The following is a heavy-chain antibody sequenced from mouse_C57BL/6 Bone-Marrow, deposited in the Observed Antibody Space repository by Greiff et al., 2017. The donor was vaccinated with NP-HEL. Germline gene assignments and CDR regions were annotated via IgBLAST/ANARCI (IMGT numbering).Heavy chain of an antibody. D-gene: IGHD2-10*02. J-gene: IGHJ1*03. CDR2: INPSTGGT. CDR1: GYSFTGYY. V-gene: IGHV1-42*01. CDR3: ASSIPWYFDV. Sequence: EVKLQESGPELVKPGASVKISCKASGYSFTGYYMNWVKQSPDKSLEWIGEINPSTGGTTYNQKFKAKATLTVDKSSSTAYMQLKSLTSEDSAVYYCASSIPWYFDVWGTGTTVTVSA.